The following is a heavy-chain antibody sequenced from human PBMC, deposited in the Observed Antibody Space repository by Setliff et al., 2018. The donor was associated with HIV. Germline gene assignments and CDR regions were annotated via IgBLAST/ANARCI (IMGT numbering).Heavy chain of an antibody. CDR2: ILDKANNYAT. V-gene: IGHV3-73*01. D-gene: IGHD3-16*01. J-gene: IGHJ4*02. CDR1: GFTFSGSA. Sequence: GGSLRLSCAASGFTFSGSAMHWVRQASVKGLEWVGRILDKANNYATAYAASLEGRFTISRDDSKNTAYLQMSSLKTEDTAVYYCARACGGGGACYYLDSWGQGTLVTVSS. CDR3: ARACGGGGACYYLDS.